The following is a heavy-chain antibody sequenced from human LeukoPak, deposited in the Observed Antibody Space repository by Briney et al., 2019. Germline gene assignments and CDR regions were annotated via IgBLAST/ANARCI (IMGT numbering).Heavy chain of an antibody. D-gene: IGHD3-9*01. CDR2: IYTSGST. Sequence: SETLSLTSTVSGGSISSYYWSWIRQPAGKGLEWIGRIYTSGSTNYNPSLKSRVTMSVDTSKNQFSLKLSSVTAADTAVYYCARADYYDILTGYYNDAFDIWGQGTMVTVSS. CDR1: GGSISSYY. CDR3: ARADYYDILTGYYNDAFDI. J-gene: IGHJ3*02. V-gene: IGHV4-4*07.